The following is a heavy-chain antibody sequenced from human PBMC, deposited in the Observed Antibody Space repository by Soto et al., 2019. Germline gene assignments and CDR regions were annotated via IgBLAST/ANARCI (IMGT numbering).Heavy chain of an antibody. Sequence: GGSLRLSCAASGFTFSTYAMHWVRQVPGKGLEWVAVISYDGSNKYYADSVKGRFTISRDNSKNTLYLQMNSLSAEDTAMYYCARESHYYDFYDWGQGTLVTVSS. D-gene: IGHD3-3*01. CDR2: ISYDGSNK. CDR3: ARESHYYDFYD. CDR1: GFTFSTYA. V-gene: IGHV3-30-3*01. J-gene: IGHJ4*02.